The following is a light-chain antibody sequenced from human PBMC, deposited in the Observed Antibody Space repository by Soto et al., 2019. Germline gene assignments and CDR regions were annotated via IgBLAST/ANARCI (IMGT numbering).Light chain of an antibody. J-gene: IGKJ2*01. Sequence: EIVMTQSPATLSVSPGERATLSCRASQSVRSSFLAWYQQKPGQAPSLLIYGASTRATGIPDRFIGSGSGTDFTLTISRLEPDDSAVYYCHHYDSSPPYTFGQGTKLEIK. CDR1: QSVRSSF. CDR2: GAS. CDR3: HHYDSSPPYT. V-gene: IGKV3-20*01.